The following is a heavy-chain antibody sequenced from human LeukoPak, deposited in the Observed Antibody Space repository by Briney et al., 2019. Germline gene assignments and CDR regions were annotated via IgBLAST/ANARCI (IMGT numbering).Heavy chain of an antibody. D-gene: IGHD3-3*01. V-gene: IGHV4-59*01. CDR2: IYYSGST. CDR3: ARAGGDFGDYFDY. CDR1: GGSISSYY. J-gene: IGHJ4*02. Sequence: PSETLSLTCTVSGGSISSYYWSWIRQPPGKGLEWIGYIYYSGSTNYNPSLKSRVTISVDTSKNQFSLKLSSVTAADTAVYYCARAGGDFGDYFDYWGQGTLVTVSS.